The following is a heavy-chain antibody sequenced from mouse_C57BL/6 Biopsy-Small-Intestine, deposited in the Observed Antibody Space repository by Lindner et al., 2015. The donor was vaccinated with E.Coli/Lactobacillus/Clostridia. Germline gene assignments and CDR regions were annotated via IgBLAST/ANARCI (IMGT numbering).Heavy chain of an antibody. V-gene: IGHV1-36*01. CDR2: IYPYNGGT. J-gene: IGHJ2*01. CDR1: GFTFTDYY. CDR3: VRRYYDYDGGFDY. D-gene: IGHD2-4*01. Sequence: VQLQESGPVLVKPGPSVKISCKASGFTFTDYYMHWVRQSHGKSLEWIGLIYPYNGGTSYNQKFKGKATLTVDASSSAAYMELDSLTSEDSAVYYCVRRYYDYDGGFDYWGQGTTLTVSS.